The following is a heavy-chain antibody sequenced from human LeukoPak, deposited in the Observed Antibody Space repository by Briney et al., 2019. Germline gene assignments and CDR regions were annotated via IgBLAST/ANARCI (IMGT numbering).Heavy chain of an antibody. CDR3: ARYDLVAGTDY. J-gene: IGHJ4*02. CDR2: IYYSGST. V-gene: IGHV4-59*01. D-gene: IGHD6-19*01. CDR1: GGSISSYY. Sequence: SETLSLTCTVSGGSISSYYWSWIRQPPGKGLEWIGYIYYSGSTNYNPSLKSRVTISVDTSKNQFSLKLSSVTAADTAVYYCARYDLVAGTDYWGQGTLVTVSS.